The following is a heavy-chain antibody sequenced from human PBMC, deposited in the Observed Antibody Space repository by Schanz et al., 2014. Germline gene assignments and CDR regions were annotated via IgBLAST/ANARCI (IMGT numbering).Heavy chain of an antibody. CDR3: AKARRKSNCSGGRCFHYSYYGMDV. CDR2: ISASGGST. J-gene: IGHJ6*02. CDR1: GFTFSSYA. D-gene: IGHD2-15*01. V-gene: IGHV3-23*01. Sequence: DVQLLESGGGLVQPGGSLRLSCAASGFTFSSYAMSWVRQAPGKGLEWVSTISASGGSTYYADSVKGRFTISRDNSKNILYLQMNSPRAKDTAVYYCAKARRKSNCSGGRCFHYSYYGMDVWGQGTTVTVSS.